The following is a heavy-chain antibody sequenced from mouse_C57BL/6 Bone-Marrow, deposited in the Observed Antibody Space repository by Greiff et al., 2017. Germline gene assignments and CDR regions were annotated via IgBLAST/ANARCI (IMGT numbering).Heavy chain of an antibody. J-gene: IGHJ2*01. V-gene: IGHV1-55*01. CDR3: ARRGRQLRDYLDY. Sequence: VQLQQPGAELVKPGASVKMSCKASGYTFTSYWITWVKQRPGQGLEWIGDIYPGSGSTNYNEKFKSKATLTVDTSSSTAYMQLSSLTSEDSAVYYCARRGRQLRDYLDYWGQGTTLTVSS. D-gene: IGHD3-2*02. CDR2: IYPGSGST. CDR1: GYTFTSYW.